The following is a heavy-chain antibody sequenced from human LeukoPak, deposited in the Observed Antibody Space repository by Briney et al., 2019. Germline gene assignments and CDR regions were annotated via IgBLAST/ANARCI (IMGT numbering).Heavy chain of an antibody. J-gene: IGHJ6*03. CDR2: IKQDGSEK. D-gene: IGHD3-22*01. V-gene: IGHV3-7*01. CDR1: TFTFSSYW. CDR3: ARTYDSSGYYWWDYYYMDV. Sequence: PGGSLRLSCAASTFTFSSYWMSWVRQAPGKGLEWVANIKQDGSEKYYVDSVKGRFTISRDNAKNSLYLQMSSLRAEDTAVYYCARTYDSSGYYWWDYYYMDVWGKGTTVTVSS.